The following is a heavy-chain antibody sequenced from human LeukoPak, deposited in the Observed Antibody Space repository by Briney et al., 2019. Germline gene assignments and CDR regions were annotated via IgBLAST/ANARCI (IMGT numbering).Heavy chain of an antibody. CDR2: IGGSGTYA. CDR3: GRDPNGDYVGAFEF. V-gene: IGHV3-23*01. CDR1: GFTFATYA. D-gene: IGHD4-17*01. Sequence: SGGSLRVSCVASGFTFATYAMTWVRLTPGKGLEWVASIGGSGTYANYADSVRGRFTISRDNFKDTLYLQLNSLRAEDTAVYYCGRDPNGDYVGAFEFWGQGTLVSVSS. J-gene: IGHJ3*01.